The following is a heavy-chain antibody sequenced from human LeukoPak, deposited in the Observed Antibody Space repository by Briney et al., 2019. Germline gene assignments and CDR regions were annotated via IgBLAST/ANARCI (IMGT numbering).Heavy chain of an antibody. V-gene: IGHV4-34*01. Sequence: PSETLSLTCAVYGGSFSGYYWSWIRQPPGKGLEWIGEINHSGSTNYNPSLKSRVTISVDTSKNQSSLKLSSVTAADTAVYYCARVGYYGSGSYYQRKNYYYYGMDVWGQGTTVTVSS. J-gene: IGHJ6*02. CDR2: INHSGST. CDR1: GGSFSGYY. D-gene: IGHD3-10*01. CDR3: ARVGYYGSGSYYQRKNYYYYGMDV.